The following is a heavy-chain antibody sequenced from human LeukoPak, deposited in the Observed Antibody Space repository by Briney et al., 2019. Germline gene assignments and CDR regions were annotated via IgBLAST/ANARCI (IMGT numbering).Heavy chain of an antibody. Sequence: GGSRRLSCSASGFTFSSYSMNWVRPAPEEGWEWVSSIIKSSSYISYADSVKGRFTISRDNAKNSLYLQMNRLRAEDTAVYYCASRLDYDFWSGYYTPFDYWGQGTLVTVSS. D-gene: IGHD3-3*01. CDR1: GFTFSSYS. V-gene: IGHV3-21*01. CDR3: ASRLDYDFWSGYYTPFDY. J-gene: IGHJ4*02. CDR2: IIKSSSYI.